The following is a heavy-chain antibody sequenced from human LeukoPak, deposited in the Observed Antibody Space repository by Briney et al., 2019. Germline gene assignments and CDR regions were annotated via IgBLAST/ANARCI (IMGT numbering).Heavy chain of an antibody. CDR1: GFTFSSYS. Sequence: GGSLRLSCAASGFTFSSYSMNWVRQAPGKGLEWVSSISSSSSYIYYADSVKGRFTISRDNAKNSLYLQMNSLRAEDSAVYYCARDTVTTGFDPWGQGTLVTVSS. D-gene: IGHD4-11*01. CDR3: ARDTVTTGFDP. CDR2: ISSSSSYI. V-gene: IGHV3-21*01. J-gene: IGHJ5*02.